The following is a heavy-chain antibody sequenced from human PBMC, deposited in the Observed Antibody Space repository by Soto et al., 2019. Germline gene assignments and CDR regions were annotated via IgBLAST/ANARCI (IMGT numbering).Heavy chain of an antibody. Sequence: DVQLLESGGHLVQPGGSLRLSCAASGFTFSSYAMSWVRQAPGKGLEWVSSVSAGGDMTYYSDSVKGRFTISRDNSNNALFLQMNSLRIEDTALYYCARGYRGGSGSSASYYYSGLDVWGQGATVTVS. CDR3: ARGYRGGSGSSASYYYSGLDV. D-gene: IGHD3-10*01. CDR2: VSAGGDMT. V-gene: IGHV3-23*01. CDR1: GFTFSSYA. J-gene: IGHJ6*02.